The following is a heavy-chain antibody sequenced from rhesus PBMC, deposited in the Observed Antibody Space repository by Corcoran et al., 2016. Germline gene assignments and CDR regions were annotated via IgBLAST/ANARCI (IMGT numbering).Heavy chain of an antibody. V-gene: IGHV4-147*01. D-gene: IGHD3-16*01. J-gene: IGHJ4*01. Sequence: QVQLQESGPGLVKPSETLSLTCAVSGGSISSHYWSWIRRPPRRGLAWIGRIYGRGGSPSYNPSLTSRVTISTDTSKNQFSLKRSSVTAADTAVYYCVRDQVVRRKVLYYFDYWGQGVLVTVSS. CDR3: VRDQVVRRKVLYYFDY. CDR2: IYGRGGSP. CDR1: GGSISSHY.